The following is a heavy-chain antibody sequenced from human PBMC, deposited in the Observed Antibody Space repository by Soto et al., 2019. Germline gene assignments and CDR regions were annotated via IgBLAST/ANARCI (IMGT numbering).Heavy chain of an antibody. CDR3: ARDIPQVVPAALPFDY. CDR1: GYTFTSYG. CDR2: ISAYNGNT. J-gene: IGHJ4*02. V-gene: IGHV1-18*01. D-gene: IGHD2-2*02. Sequence: QVQLVQSGAEVKKPGASVKVSCKASGYTFTSYGISWVRQAPGQGPEWMGWISAYNGNTNYAQKLQGRVTMTTDTSTSTAYMELRSLRSDDTAVYYCARDIPQVVPAALPFDYWGQGTLVTVSS.